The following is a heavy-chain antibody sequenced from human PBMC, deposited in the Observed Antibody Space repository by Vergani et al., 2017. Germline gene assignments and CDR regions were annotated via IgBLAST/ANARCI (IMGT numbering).Heavy chain of an antibody. Sequence: QLQLQESGPGLVKPSATLSLTFSVSGSSIRSSNYSWGWIRQPPGKGLEWIESIYYIGSTYYNPSLESRVTISVDTSKNQFSLKLSSVTAADTAVYFCARHSTVEWLVKLGWIDPWGQGILVTVSS. V-gene: IGHV4-39*01. D-gene: IGHD6-19*01. J-gene: IGHJ5*02. CDR1: GSSIRSSNYS. CDR2: IYYIGST. CDR3: ARHSTVEWLVKLGWIDP.